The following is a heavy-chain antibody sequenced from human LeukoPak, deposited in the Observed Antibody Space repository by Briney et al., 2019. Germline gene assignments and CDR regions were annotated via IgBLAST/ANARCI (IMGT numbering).Heavy chain of an antibody. Sequence: GGSLRLSCAASGFTFSGSGMSWVREAPGKGLEWISSSGDSDGSTYYADSLKGRFTISRDNSKNTLYLQMNNLRAEDTAVYYCAKGGCRGTCNPLAYWGQGALVTVSP. D-gene: IGHD2-15*01. CDR1: GFTFSGSG. V-gene: IGHV3-23*01. CDR3: AKGGCRGTCNPLAY. CDR2: SGDSDGST. J-gene: IGHJ4*02.